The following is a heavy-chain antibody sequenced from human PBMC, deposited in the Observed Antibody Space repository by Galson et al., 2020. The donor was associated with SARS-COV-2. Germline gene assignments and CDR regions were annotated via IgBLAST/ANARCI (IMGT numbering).Heavy chain of an antibody. D-gene: IGHD2-2*01. CDR1: NYSISSGYY. CDR3: VRGGPYDYYGMDV. V-gene: IGHV4-38-2*02. CDR2: MYPSGST. Sequence: SETLSLTCSVANYSISSGYYWGWIRQPPGKRLEWIGSMYPSGSTYYNPSLKTRVTISVDTSKNQFSLKVRSVTAADTAVYYCVRGGPYDYYGMDVWGQGTTVTVSS. J-gene: IGHJ6*02.